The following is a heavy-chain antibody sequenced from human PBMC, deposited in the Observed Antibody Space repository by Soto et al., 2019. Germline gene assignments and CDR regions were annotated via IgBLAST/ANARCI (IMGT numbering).Heavy chain of an antibody. Sequence: PGESLKISCTTSGHSFTSYWIAWVRQMPGKGLEWMGIIFPSASDTRYSPSFQGQVTISADRYTSTVFLQWASLKASDTAVYFCARKDKSGYFNWFDPGARARGSPSPQ. D-gene: IGHD3-22*01. CDR2: IFPSASDT. J-gene: IGHJ5*02. V-gene: IGHV5-51*01. CDR1: GHSFTSYW. CDR3: ARKDKSGYFNWFDP.